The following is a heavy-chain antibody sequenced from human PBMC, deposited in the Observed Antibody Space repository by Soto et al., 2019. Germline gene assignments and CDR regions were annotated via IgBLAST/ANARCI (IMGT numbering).Heavy chain of an antibody. CDR1: GFTFSNYV. CDR3: AKDQGSSWYEIDY. D-gene: IGHD6-13*01. Sequence: EVQLLESGGGLVQPGGSLRLSCAASGFTFSNYVVTWVRQAPGKGLEWVSTISGSGGSTYYADSVKGRFTISRDNSKNTLYLKMNSLRAEDTAVYYCAKDQGSSWYEIDYWGQGTLGTVSS. V-gene: IGHV3-23*01. CDR2: ISGSGGST. J-gene: IGHJ4*02.